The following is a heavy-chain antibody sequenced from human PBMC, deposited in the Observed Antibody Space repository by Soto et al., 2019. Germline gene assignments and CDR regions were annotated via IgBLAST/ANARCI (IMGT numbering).Heavy chain of an antibody. V-gene: IGHV4-4*02. CDR1: GASVSSDNW. J-gene: IGHJ3*02. Sequence: QMRLQESGPGLVEPSGTLSLACAVSGASVSSDNWWSWVRQPPGKGLEWIGEIFHSETTNYNTSLKSRATISVFKSKNQFSLTLTSVTAADTVVYYCARNGWSSADIWGQGTMVTVSS. D-gene: IGHD6-19*01. CDR2: IFHSETT. CDR3: ARNGWSSADI.